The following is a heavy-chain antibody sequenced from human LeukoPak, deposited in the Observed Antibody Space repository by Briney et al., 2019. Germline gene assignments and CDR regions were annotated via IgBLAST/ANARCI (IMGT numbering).Heavy chain of an antibody. D-gene: IGHD2-21*02. V-gene: IGHV3-30*18. CDR3: AKDRGGACGGDCYFDY. J-gene: IGHJ4*02. CDR2: ISYDGSNK. Sequence: GGSLRLSCAASGFTFSSYGMHWVRQAPGKGLEWVAVISYDGSNKYYADSVKGRFTISRDNSKNTLYLQMNSLRAEDTAVYYCAKDRGGACGGDCYFDYWGQGTLVTVSS. CDR1: GFTFSSYG.